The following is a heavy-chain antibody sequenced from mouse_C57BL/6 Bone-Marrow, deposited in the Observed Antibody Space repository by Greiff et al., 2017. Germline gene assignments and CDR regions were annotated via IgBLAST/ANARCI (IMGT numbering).Heavy chain of an antibody. V-gene: IGHV1-55*01. CDR1: GYTFTSYW. CDR2: IYPGSGST. D-gene: IGHD2-5*01. J-gene: IGHJ1*03. Sequence: QVQLQQPGAELVKPGASVQMSCKASGYTFTSYWITWVKQRPGQGLEWIGYIYPGSGSTNSNEKFKRKATLPVDTSSSTAYMQLSSLTSEDSAVYYCARPYYSNYWYFDDWGTGTTVTVSS. CDR3: ARPYYSNYWYFDD.